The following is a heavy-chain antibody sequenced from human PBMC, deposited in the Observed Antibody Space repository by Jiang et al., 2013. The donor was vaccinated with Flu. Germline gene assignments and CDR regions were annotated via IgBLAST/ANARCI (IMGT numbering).Heavy chain of an antibody. CDR1: GFTFSSYW. Sequence: LVQPGGPVRLSCAASGFTFSSYWMSWVRQAPGKGLEWVANIKQDGSEKYYVDSVKGRFTISRDNAKNSLYLQMNSLRAEDTAVYYCARGPGSPYYYYYYMDVWGKGTTVTVSS. V-gene: IGHV3-7*03. J-gene: IGHJ6*03. D-gene: IGHD1-14*01. CDR3: ARGPGSPYYYYYYMDV. CDR2: IKQDGSEK.